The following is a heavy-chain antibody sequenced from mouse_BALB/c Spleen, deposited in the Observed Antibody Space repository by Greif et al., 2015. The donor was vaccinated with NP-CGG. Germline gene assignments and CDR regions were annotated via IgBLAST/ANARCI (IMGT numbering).Heavy chain of an antibody. J-gene: IGHJ4*01. Sequence: EVQLQQSGAELVKPGASVKLSCTASGFNIKDTYMHWVKQRPEQGLEWIGRIDPANGNTKYDPKFQGKATITADTSSNTAYLQLSSLTSEDTAVYYCARSTVVGDYYAMDYWGQGTSVTVSS. V-gene: IGHV14-3*02. CDR3: ARSTVVGDYYAMDY. D-gene: IGHD1-1*01. CDR1: GFNIKDTY. CDR2: IDPANGNT.